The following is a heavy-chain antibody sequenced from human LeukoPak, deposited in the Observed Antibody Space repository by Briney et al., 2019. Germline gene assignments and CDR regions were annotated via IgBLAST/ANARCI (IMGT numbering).Heavy chain of an antibody. CDR1: GFTFSSYS. J-gene: IGHJ1*01. CDR3: AKAFGDSSGYYHFQH. CDR2: ISSSSSYI. V-gene: IGHV3-21*04. Sequence: GGSLRLSCAASGFTFSSYSMNWVRQAPGKGLEWVSSISSSSSYIYYADSVKGRFTISRDNAKNTLYLQMSGLRAEDTAVYYCAKAFGDSSGYYHFQHWGQGTLVTVSS. D-gene: IGHD3-22*01.